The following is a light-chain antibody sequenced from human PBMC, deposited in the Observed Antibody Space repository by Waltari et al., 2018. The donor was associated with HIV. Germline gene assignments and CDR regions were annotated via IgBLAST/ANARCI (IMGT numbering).Light chain of an antibody. CDR3: QQFSLSPPLT. Sequence: DIVMTQSPDSLSVSLGERATINCKSSQSLLFGSNNKNRLAWYQQRPGQPPKLLISWASTLESAVPDRFSGSGSGTDFTLTINSLQAEDVAVYYCQQFSLSPPLTFGGGTKVEIK. V-gene: IGKV4-1*01. CDR2: WAS. CDR1: QSLLFGSNNKNR. J-gene: IGKJ4*01.